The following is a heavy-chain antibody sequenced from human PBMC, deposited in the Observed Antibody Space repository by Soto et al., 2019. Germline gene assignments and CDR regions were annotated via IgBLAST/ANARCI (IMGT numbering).Heavy chain of an antibody. Sequence: QISLKESGPALVKPTQTLTLTCSFSGFSLTTTGVGVGWIRQPPGKALEWLALIYWDDDERYNPPLKNRLTITKDTSKNLVVLTMTNVDPVDTATYYCALGIAARPFDSWGQGTLVTVSS. J-gene: IGHJ4*02. V-gene: IGHV2-5*02. CDR3: ALGIAARPFDS. D-gene: IGHD6-6*01. CDR1: GFSLTTTGVG. CDR2: IYWDDDE.